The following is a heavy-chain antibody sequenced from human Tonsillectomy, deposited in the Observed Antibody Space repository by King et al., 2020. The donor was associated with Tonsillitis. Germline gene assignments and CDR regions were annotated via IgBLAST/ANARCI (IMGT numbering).Heavy chain of an antibody. CDR2: IIPILDLA. J-gene: IGHJ3*02. CDR1: GGTFSSYA. D-gene: IGHD3-3*01. CDR3: ARPRLTGVVIGNRDAFDI. V-gene: IGHV1-69*09. Sequence: VQLVESGAEVRKPGSSVKVSCKASGGTFSSYAITWVRQAPGQGLEWMGRIIPILDLANYAQKFQGRLTSTADKYTSTAYMGLSSLRSDVTAVYYCARPRLTGVVIGNRDAFDIWGQGTMVTVSS.